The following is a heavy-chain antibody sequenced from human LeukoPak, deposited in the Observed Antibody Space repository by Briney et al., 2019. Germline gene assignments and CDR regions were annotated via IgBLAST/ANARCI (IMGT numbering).Heavy chain of an antibody. V-gene: IGHV3-11*05. CDR2: ISSSSSYT. D-gene: IGHD5-18*01. J-gene: IGHJ4*02. CDR1: GFTFSDYY. CDR3: ARVRYSYGYGFDY. Sequence: PGGSLRLSCAASGFTFSDYYMSWIRQAPGKGLEWVSYISSSSSYTNYADSVEGRFTLSRDNAKNSLYLQMNSLRAEDTAVYYCARVRYSYGYGFDYWGQGTLVTVSS.